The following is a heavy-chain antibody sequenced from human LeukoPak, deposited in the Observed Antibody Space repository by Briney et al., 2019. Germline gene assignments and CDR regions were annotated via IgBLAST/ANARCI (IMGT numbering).Heavy chain of an antibody. D-gene: IGHD5-18*01. CDR3: ARHLSGITGYTYGRGIDY. J-gene: IGHJ4*02. CDR1: GFTFSSYW. V-gene: IGHV3-7*01. Sequence: GGSLRLSCAASGFTFSSYWMSWVRQAPGKGLEWVANIKQDGSEKYYVDSVKGRFTISRDNAKKSLYLQMNSLGAEDTAVYYCARHLSGITGYTYGRGIDYWGQGTLLTVSS. CDR2: IKQDGSEK.